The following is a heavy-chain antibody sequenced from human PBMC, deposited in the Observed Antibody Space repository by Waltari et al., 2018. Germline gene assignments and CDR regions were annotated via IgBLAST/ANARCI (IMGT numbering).Heavy chain of an antibody. V-gene: IGHV3-72*01. CDR1: GVSIRDYY. CDR2: TRNRANSYVA. J-gene: IGHJ6*02. Sequence: EVQVVESGGALVQPGGSLRLSCAVSGVSIRDYYMAWFRQAPGKGLEWICRTRNRANSYVAQYAASVKGRFTISRDDSENSVYLQMDSLTTEDTAVYYCSRVVPAAIAKYYGMDVWGQGTTVTVSS. D-gene: IGHD2-2*01. CDR3: SRVVPAAIAKYYGMDV.